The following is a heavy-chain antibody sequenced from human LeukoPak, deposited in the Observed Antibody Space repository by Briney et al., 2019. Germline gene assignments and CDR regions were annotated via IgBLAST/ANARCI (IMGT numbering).Heavy chain of an antibody. V-gene: IGHV4-59*01. Sequence: SETLSLTCTVSGGSLSSYYWNWIRQPPGRGLEWIGYIYYSGSTNYSPSLKSRVTISVDTSKNQFSLKLTSVTAADTAVYYCARAPRGGAPFDPWGQGTLVTVSS. CDR2: IYYSGST. D-gene: IGHD3-16*01. J-gene: IGHJ5*02. CDR1: GGSLSSYY. CDR3: ARAPRGGAPFDP.